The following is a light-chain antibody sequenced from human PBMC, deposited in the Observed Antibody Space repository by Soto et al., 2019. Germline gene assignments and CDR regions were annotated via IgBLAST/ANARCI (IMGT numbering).Light chain of an antibody. CDR1: SSDVGGYNY. J-gene: IGLJ1*01. CDR3: YSYAGSLYV. CDR2: DVS. Sequence: QSVLTQPRSVSGSPGQSVTISCTGTSSDVGGYNYVSWYQQHPGKAPKLMIYDVSKRPSGVPDRFSGSKSGNTASVTISGLQAEDEADYYCYSYAGSLYVFGTGTKVTVL. V-gene: IGLV2-11*01.